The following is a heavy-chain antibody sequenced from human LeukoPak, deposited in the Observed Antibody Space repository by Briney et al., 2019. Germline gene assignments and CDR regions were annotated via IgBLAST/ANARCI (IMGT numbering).Heavy chain of an antibody. J-gene: IGHJ3*02. Sequence: PGGSLRLSCVASGFTFSSYAMSWVRQAPGKGLEWVSAISDSGGSTYYADSVKGRFTISSDNSKSTLYLQMNSLRAEDTAVYYCTKVAVVGDAFDIWGQGTMVTVSS. D-gene: IGHD6-19*01. CDR2: ISDSGGST. V-gene: IGHV3-23*01. CDR1: GFTFSSYA. CDR3: TKVAVVGDAFDI.